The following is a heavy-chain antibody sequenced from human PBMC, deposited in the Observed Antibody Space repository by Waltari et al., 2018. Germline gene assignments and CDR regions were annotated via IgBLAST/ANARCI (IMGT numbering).Heavy chain of an antibody. J-gene: IGHJ4*02. D-gene: IGHD2-15*01. V-gene: IGHV4-4*02. CDR2: VHQSGRS. Sequence: QVPLQESGPGLVKPSGTLSLTCTVPGDATRNNFFWRWVRQSPGKGLEWIGQVHQSGRSNYNPSLESRVTVSMDTSKNQFSLRVTSVTAADTAIYYCASDRGRGLYLDSWGQGTLVTVSP. CDR1: GDATRNNFF. CDR3: ASDRGRGLYLDS.